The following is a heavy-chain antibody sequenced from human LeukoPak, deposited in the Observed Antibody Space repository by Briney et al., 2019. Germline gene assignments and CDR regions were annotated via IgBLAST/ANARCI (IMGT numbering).Heavy chain of an antibody. Sequence: GGSLRLSCAASGFTFSSYSMKWVRQAPGKGLEWVSSISSSSSYIYYADLVKGRFTISRDNAKNSLYLQMNSLRAEDTAVYYCARDRGSGTFDYWGQGTLVTVSS. J-gene: IGHJ4*02. CDR2: ISSSSSYI. CDR1: GFTFSSYS. D-gene: IGHD2-15*01. CDR3: ARDRGSGTFDY. V-gene: IGHV3-21*01.